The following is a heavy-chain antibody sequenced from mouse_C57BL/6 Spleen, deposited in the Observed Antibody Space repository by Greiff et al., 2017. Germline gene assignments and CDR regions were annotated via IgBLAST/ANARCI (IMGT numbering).Heavy chain of an antibody. J-gene: IGHJ2*01. Sequence: VQLQQSVAELVRPGASVKLSCTASGFNIKNTYMHWVKQRPEQGLEWIGRIDPANGNTKYAPKFQGKATITADTSSNTVYLQLSSLTSEDTAIYYCARGASTTVVATGGFDYWGQGTTLTVSS. D-gene: IGHD1-1*01. CDR1: GFNIKNTY. V-gene: IGHV14-3*01. CDR2: IDPANGNT. CDR3: ARGASTTVVATGGFDY.